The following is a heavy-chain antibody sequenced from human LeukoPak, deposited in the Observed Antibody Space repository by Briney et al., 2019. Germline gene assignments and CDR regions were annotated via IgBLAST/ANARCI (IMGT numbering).Heavy chain of an antibody. D-gene: IGHD3-3*01. CDR2: IYTSGST. CDR1: GGSISSYY. Sequence: KPSETLSLTCTVSGGSISSYYWSWIRQPPGKGLEWIGYIYTSGSTNYNPSLKSRVTISVDTSRNQFSLKLSSVTAADTAVYYCARHGVNDFWSGYSDYYYMGVWGKGTTVTVSS. CDR3: ARHGVNDFWSGYSDYYYMGV. J-gene: IGHJ6*03. V-gene: IGHV4-4*09.